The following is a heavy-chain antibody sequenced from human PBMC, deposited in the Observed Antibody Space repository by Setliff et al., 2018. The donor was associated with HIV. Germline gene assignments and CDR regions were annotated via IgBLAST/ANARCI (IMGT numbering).Heavy chain of an antibody. CDR2: INQDGSEK. D-gene: IGHD3-9*01. J-gene: IGHJ4*02. Sequence: PGGSLRLSCAASGFTFSNAWMNWVRQAPGKGLEWVAKINQDGSEKHYVDSVKGRFTISRDNAENSLYLQMNSLTAEDTAVYYCAREGSGFLDYWGQGTLVTVSS. V-gene: IGHV3-7*03. CDR1: GFTFSNAW. CDR3: AREGSGFLDY.